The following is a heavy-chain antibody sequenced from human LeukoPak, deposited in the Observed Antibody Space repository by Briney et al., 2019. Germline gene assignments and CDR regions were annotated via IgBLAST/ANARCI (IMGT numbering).Heavy chain of an antibody. CDR3: ARGYYYGSGSYYFDY. V-gene: IGHV3-7*01. CDR1: GFTFSSYW. D-gene: IGHD3-10*01. CDR2: IKQDGSEK. Sequence: SGGSLRLSCAASGFTFSSYWMSWVRQAPGKGLEWVANIKQDGSEKFYVDSVKGRFTISRDNAKNSLYLQMNSLRAEDTAVYYCARGYYYGSGSYYFDYWGQGTLVTVSS. J-gene: IGHJ4*02.